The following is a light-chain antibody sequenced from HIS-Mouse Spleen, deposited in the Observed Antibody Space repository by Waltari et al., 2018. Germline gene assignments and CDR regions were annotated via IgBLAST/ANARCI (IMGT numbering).Light chain of an antibody. J-gene: IGLJ3*02. CDR3: CSYAGGSTGV. CDR2: EGN. V-gene: IGLV2-23*01. Sequence: HSALTQPASVSGSPGQSITISCTVTSSDVGSYNLVSWYQQHEGKAPKLMIYEGNKRPSGVSMRFAGSKSDTTASLTISGLQAEDEADYYCCSYAGGSTGVFGGGTKLTVL. CDR1: SSDVGSYNL.